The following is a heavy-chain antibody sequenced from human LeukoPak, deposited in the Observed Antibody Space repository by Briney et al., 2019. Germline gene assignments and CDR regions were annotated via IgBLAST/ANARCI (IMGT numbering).Heavy chain of an antibody. Sequence: GGSLRLSCAASGFTFSSYAMHWVRQAPGKGLEWVAVISYDGSNKYYADSVKGRFTISRDNSKNTLYLQMNSLRAEDTAVYYCARDMSDYAGHGQSGPFDDWGQGTLVTVSS. V-gene: IGHV3-30*01. CDR1: GFTFSSYA. CDR2: ISYDGSNK. D-gene: IGHD3-16*01. CDR3: ARDMSDYAGHGQSGPFDD. J-gene: IGHJ4*02.